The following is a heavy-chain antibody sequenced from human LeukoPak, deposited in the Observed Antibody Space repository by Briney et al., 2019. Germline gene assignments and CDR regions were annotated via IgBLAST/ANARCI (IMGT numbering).Heavy chain of an antibody. J-gene: IGHJ4*02. V-gene: IGHV3-7*01. CDR2: IKQDGSQK. Sequence: GGSPGLSCAASGFTFDIYWMTWVRQAPGKGLEWVANIKQDGSQKYYVDSVKGRFTISRDNAKNSLYLQMNSLRAEDTAVYYCARAFYGGNSDMGYWGQGTLVTVSS. CDR3: ARAFYGGNSDMGY. D-gene: IGHD4-23*01. CDR1: GFTFDIYW.